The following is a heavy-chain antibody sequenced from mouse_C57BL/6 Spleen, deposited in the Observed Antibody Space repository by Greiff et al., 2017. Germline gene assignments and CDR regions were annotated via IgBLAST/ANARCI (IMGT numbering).Heavy chain of an antibody. CDR3: AGSTMVTTWFAY. J-gene: IGHJ3*01. CDR1: GYSITSGYY. CDR2: ISYDGSN. Sequence: DVQLQESGPGLVKPSQSLSLTCSVTGYSITSGYYWNWIRQFPGNKLEWMGYISYDGSNNYNPSLKNRISITRDTSKNQFFLKLNSVTTEDTATYYCAGSTMVTTWFAYWGQGTLVTVSA. V-gene: IGHV3-6*01. D-gene: IGHD2-2*01.